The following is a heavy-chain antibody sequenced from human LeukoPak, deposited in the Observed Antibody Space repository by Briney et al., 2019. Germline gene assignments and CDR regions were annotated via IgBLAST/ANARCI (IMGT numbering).Heavy chain of an antibody. CDR1: GFTVSSNY. V-gene: IGHV4-59*04. CDR3: ARRRAAAGPFDY. CDR2: IHYSDSA. J-gene: IGHJ4*02. Sequence: GSLRLSCAASGFTVSSNYMSWVRQPPGKGLEYIGNIHYSDSALYNPSLQSRATILVDTSKNQFSLKLSSVTAADTAVYYCARRRAAAGPFDYWGQGTLVTVSS. D-gene: IGHD6-13*01.